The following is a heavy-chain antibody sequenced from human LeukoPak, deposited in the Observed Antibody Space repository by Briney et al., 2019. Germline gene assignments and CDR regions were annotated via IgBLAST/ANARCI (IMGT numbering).Heavy chain of an antibody. CDR2: IYTSGST. J-gene: IGHJ5*02. Sequence: SETLSLTCTVSGGSISSYYWSWIRQPAGKGLVWIGRIYTSGSTNYNPSLKSRVTMSVDTSKNQFSLKLSSVTAADTAVYYCARDTPTFCSGGSCYDAYNWFDPWGQGTLVTVSS. D-gene: IGHD2-15*01. CDR3: ARDTPTFCSGGSCYDAYNWFDP. CDR1: GGSISSYY. V-gene: IGHV4-4*07.